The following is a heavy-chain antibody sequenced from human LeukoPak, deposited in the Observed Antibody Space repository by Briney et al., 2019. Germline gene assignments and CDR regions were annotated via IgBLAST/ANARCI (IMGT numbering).Heavy chain of an antibody. J-gene: IGHJ3*02. Sequence: SETVSLTCSVSGDSISSYYWSWIRQPAGKGLEWIGRIYTSGSTTYNPSLKSRGTMSVDTSKNLLSLRLYSLTAADTAVYYCARLKAKNSNHAFDIWGQGTMVTVSS. CDR1: GDSISSYY. V-gene: IGHV4-4*07. CDR3: ARLKAKNSNHAFDI. CDR2: IYTSGST. D-gene: IGHD2/OR15-2a*01.